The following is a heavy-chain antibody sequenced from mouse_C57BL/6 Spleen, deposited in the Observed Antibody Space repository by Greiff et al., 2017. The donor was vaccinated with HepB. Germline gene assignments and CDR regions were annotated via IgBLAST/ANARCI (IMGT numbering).Heavy chain of an antibody. D-gene: IGHD2-1*01. CDR1: GYTFTDYE. CDR2: IDPETGGT. CDR3: TRRGYGNYYAMGY. Sequence: QVHVKQSGAELVRPGASVTLSCKASGYTFTDYEMHWVKQTPVHGLEWIGAIDPETGGTAYNQKFKGKAILTADKSSSTAYMELRSLTSEDSAVYYCTRRGYGNYYAMGYWGQGTSVTVSS. J-gene: IGHJ4*01. V-gene: IGHV1-15*01.